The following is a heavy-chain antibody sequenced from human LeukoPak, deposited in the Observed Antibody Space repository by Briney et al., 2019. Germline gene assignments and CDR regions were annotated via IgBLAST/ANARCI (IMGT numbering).Heavy chain of an antibody. CDR1: GGSISSYY. CDR2: IYYSGST. D-gene: IGHD3-10*01. J-gene: IGHJ4*02. Sequence: PSETLSLTCTVSGGSISSYYWSWIRQPPGKGLEWIGYIYYSGSTNYNPSLKSRVTISVDTSKNQFSLKLSSVTAADTAVYYCAGIMVRGVITFDYWGQGTLVTVSS. CDR3: AGIMVRGVITFDY. V-gene: IGHV4-59*08.